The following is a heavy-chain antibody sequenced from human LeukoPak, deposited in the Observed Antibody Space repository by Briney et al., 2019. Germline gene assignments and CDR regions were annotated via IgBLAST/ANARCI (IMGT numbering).Heavy chain of an antibody. CDR3: ARAFYGDLDY. J-gene: IGHJ4*02. CDR2: ISSGGSTV. CDR1: GFTFSSYE. V-gene: IGHV3-48*03. D-gene: IGHD4-17*01. Sequence: PGGSLRLSCAASGFTFSSYEINWVRQAPGKGLEWVSYISSGGSTVYYADSVKGRFTISRDNAKNSLYLQMSSLRAEDTAVYYCARAFYGDLDYWGQGTLVTASS.